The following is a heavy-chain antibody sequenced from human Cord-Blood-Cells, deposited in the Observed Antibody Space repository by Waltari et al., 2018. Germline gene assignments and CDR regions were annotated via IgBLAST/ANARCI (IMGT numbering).Heavy chain of an antibody. CDR2: IDHSGRT. V-gene: IGHV4-38-2*02. CDR3: ARVAVQLSHFDY. Sequence: QVQLQESGPGLVKPSETLSLTCTVSGYSISSGYYWGWIRQPPGKGLEWIGGIDHSGRTYYNPSLKSRGTISLDTSKNQFSLKLSSVTSADTAVYYCARVAVQLSHFDYWGQGTLVTVSS. D-gene: IGHD5-18*01. J-gene: IGHJ4*02. CDR1: GYSISSGYY.